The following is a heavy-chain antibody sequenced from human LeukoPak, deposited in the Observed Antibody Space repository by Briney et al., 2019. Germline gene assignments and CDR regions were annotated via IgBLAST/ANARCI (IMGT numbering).Heavy chain of an antibody. V-gene: IGHV3-23*01. CDR3: AKDWNLRSKNGYYFDH. D-gene: IGHD4-17*01. J-gene: IGHJ4*02. CDR1: GFTFSSYA. Sequence: PGASLRLSCAASGFTFSSYAMSWVRQAPGKGLEWVSAISGSGGSTYYADSVKGRFTISRDNSKNTLYLQMNSLRAEDTAVYYCAKDWNLRSKNGYYFDHWGQGTLVTVSS. CDR2: ISGSGGST.